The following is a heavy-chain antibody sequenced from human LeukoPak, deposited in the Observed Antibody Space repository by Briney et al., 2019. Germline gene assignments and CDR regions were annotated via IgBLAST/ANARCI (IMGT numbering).Heavy chain of an antibody. V-gene: IGHV1-2*02. D-gene: IGHD6-13*01. CDR2: INPNSGGT. CDR3: ARFRYSSSWYQYYYYYMDV. J-gene: IGHJ6*03. CDR1: GYTFTGYY. Sequence: ASVTVSCTASGYTFTGYYMHWVRQAPGQGLEWMGWINPNSGGTNYAQKFQGRVTMTRDTSISTAYMELSRLRSDDTAVYYCARFRYSSSWYQYYYYYMDVWGKGTTVTVSS.